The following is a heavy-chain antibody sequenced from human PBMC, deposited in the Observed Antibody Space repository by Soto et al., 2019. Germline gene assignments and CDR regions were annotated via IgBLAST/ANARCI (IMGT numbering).Heavy chain of an antibody. CDR2: ISGSGGST. Sequence: GGSLRLSCAASGFTFSNYAMSWVRQAPGKGLEWVSSISGSGGSTHYADSVKGRFTISRDNSKNTLYLQMNSLRAEDTAVYYCAKEDVGGYYYTGLWGQATLVSVSS. CDR3: AKEDVGGYYYTGL. CDR1: GFTFSNYA. J-gene: IGHJ4*02. D-gene: IGHD1-26*01. V-gene: IGHV3-23*01.